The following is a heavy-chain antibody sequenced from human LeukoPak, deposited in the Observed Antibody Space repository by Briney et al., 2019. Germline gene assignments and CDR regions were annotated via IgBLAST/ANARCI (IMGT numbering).Heavy chain of an antibody. V-gene: IGHV4-39*01. CDR1: GGCISSSSYT. Sequence: SETLSLTCTVSGGCISSSSYTWGWIRQPPGKGLEWIGTIDYTGNTYYNPSLKSRLTISVDTSKNQFSLKLRSVTAADTAVYYCARLPTGYPNWFDPWGQGTLVTVSS. D-gene: IGHD4-17*01. CDR2: IDYTGNT. J-gene: IGHJ5*02. CDR3: ARLPTGYPNWFDP.